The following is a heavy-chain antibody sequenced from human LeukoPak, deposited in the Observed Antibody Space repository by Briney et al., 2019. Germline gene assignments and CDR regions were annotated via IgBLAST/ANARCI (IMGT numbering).Heavy chain of an antibody. D-gene: IGHD3-22*01. CDR3: ARAPSEIGGYYPEYFRH. Sequence: GGSLRLSCAASGFTFSTYWMHWVRQAPGKGLVWVSRIKSDGGTNYADSVKGRFTISRDNAKKTVSLQMNSLRPENTGVYYCARAPSEIGGYYPEYFRHWGQGTLVTVSS. V-gene: IGHV3-74*01. J-gene: IGHJ1*01. CDR1: GFTFSTYW. CDR2: IKSDGGT.